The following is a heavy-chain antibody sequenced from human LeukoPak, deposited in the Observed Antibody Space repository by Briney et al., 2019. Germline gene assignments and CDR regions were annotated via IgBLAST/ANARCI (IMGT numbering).Heavy chain of an antibody. CDR2: IYSGGST. Sequence: PGGSLRLSCAASGFTVSSNYMSWVRQAPGKGLEWVSVIYSGGSTYYADSVKGRFTISRHNSKNTLYLQMNSLRAADTAVYYCARSGGRELTDYYYGMDVWGQGTTVTVSS. J-gene: IGHJ6*02. CDR3: ARSGGRELTDYYYGMDV. CDR1: GFTVSSNY. D-gene: IGHD1-26*01. V-gene: IGHV3-53*04.